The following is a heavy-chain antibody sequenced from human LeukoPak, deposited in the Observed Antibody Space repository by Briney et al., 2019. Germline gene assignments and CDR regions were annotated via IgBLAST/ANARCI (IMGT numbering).Heavy chain of an antibody. CDR1: GFTFSTYA. CDR2: ITGSGDGT. D-gene: IGHD4/OR15-4a*01. CDR3: AKAGLVRGGALDS. Sequence: GGSLRLSCAASGFTFSTYAMTWVRQAPGKGLEWVSSITGSGDGTSAADSVTGRFSISRDNSKSTLYLQMNSLRVEDTAVYYCAKAGLVRGGALDSWGQGTLVAVSS. V-gene: IGHV3-23*01. J-gene: IGHJ4*02.